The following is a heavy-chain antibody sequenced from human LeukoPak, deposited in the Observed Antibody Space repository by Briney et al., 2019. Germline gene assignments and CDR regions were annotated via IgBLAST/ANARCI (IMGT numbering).Heavy chain of an antibody. D-gene: IGHD6-19*01. Sequence: GSLRLSCAASGFTFSDYYMSWIRQPPGKGLEWIGEINHSGSTNYNPSLKSRVTISVDTSKNQFSLKLSSVTAADTAVYYCARLRGVWQWLRGAGRNNWFDPWGQGTPLTVSS. CDR2: INHSGST. CDR3: ARLRGVWQWLRGAGRNNWFDP. CDR1: GFTFSDYY. V-gene: IGHV4-34*01. J-gene: IGHJ5*02.